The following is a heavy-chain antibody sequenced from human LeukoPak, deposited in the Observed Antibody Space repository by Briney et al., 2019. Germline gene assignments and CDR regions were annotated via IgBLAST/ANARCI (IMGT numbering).Heavy chain of an antibody. J-gene: IGHJ4*02. CDR2: ISSSSSTI. V-gene: IGHV3-48*02. D-gene: IGHD3-3*01. Sequence: QPGGSLRLSCAASGFTFSSYSMNWVRQAPGKGLEWVSYISSSSSTIYYADSVKGRFTISRDNAKNSLYLQMNSLRDEDTAVYYCARHYDFWSGYYPFDYWGQGTLVTVSS. CDR3: ARHYDFWSGYYPFDY. CDR1: GFTFSSYS.